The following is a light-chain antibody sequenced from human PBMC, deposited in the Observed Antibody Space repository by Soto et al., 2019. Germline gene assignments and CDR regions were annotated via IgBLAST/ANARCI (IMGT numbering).Light chain of an antibody. V-gene: IGLV1-44*01. J-gene: IGLJ1*01. CDR1: SSNIESNT. CDR2: SNY. Sequence: QSVLTQPPSASGTPGQRVTISCSGSSSNIESNTVTWYQQLPGTAPKLVIYSNYDRPSGVPDRFSGSTPGTSASLVSRGLQSEDEADYYCAAWDDILNGYVFGDGTKLTVL. CDR3: AAWDDILNGYV.